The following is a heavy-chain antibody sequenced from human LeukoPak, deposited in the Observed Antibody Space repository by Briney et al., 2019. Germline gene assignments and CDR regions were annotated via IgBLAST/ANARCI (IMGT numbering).Heavy chain of an antibody. CDR3: ARGYYDSSGWGAFDI. D-gene: IGHD3-22*01. V-gene: IGHV1-69*01. CDR1: GGTFSSYA. CDR2: IIPIFGTA. Sequence: GASVKVSCKASGGTFSSYAISWVRQAPGQGLEWMGGIIPIFGTANYAQKFQGRVTITADESTSTAYMELSSLRSEDTAVYYCARGYYDSSGWGAFDIWGQGTMVTVSS. J-gene: IGHJ3*02.